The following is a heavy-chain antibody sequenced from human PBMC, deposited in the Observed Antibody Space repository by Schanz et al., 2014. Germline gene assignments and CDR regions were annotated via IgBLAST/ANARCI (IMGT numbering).Heavy chain of an antibody. CDR1: GFTFSPYW. CDR2: IFTDGRT. Sequence: EVQLVESGGGLVQPGGSLRLSCGSSGFTFSPYWMHWVRQAPGRGLEWVSIIFTDGRTYYADSVKGRFTISRDNSKNTLYLQMDSLRAEDTAVYFCAKKVPAYNPFDSWGQGTLVTVSS. J-gene: IGHJ4*02. D-gene: IGHD1-1*01. V-gene: IGHV3-74*01. CDR3: AKKVPAYNPFDS.